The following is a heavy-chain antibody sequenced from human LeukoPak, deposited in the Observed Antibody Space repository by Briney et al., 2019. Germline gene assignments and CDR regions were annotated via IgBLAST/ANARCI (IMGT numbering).Heavy chain of an antibody. D-gene: IGHD3-9*01. CDR2: INPNSGGT. CDR1: GYTFTGYY. J-gene: IGHJ4*02. V-gene: IGHV1-2*02. CDR3: ARVGHYDILTGYSSPYYFDY. Sequence: ASVKVSCKASGYTFTGYYMHWVRQAPGQGLEWMGWINPNSGGTNYAQKFQGRVTMTRDTSISTAYMELSRLRSGDTAVYYCARVGHYDILTGYSSPYYFDYWGQGTLVTVSS.